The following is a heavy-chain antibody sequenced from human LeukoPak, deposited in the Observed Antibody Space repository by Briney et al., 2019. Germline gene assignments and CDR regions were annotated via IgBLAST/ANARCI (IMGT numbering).Heavy chain of an antibody. CDR1: GGSISSSSYY. J-gene: IGHJ4*02. CDR2: IYYSGST. D-gene: IGHD3-10*01. Sequence: SETLSLTCTVSGGSISSSSYYWSWIRQPPGKGLEWIGSIYYSGSTYYNPSLKSRVTISVDTSKNQFSLKLSSVTAADTAVYYCARITITLSSYYFDYWGQGTLVTVSS. CDR3: ARITITLSSYYFDY. V-gene: IGHV4-39*01.